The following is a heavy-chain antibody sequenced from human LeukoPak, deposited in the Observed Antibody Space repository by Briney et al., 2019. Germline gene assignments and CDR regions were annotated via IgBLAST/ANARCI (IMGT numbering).Heavy chain of an antibody. CDR2: INAGNGNT. D-gene: IGHD2-2*01. J-gene: IGHJ3*02. CDR3: ARDRSVVVPAAISDAFDI. V-gene: IGHV1-3*01. Sequence: ASVKVSCKASGYTFTSYAMHWVRQAPGQRLEWMGWINAGNGNTKYSQKFQGRVTITRDTSASTAYMELSSLRSEDTAVYFCARDRSVVVPAAISDAFDIWGQGTMVTVSS. CDR1: GYTFTSYA.